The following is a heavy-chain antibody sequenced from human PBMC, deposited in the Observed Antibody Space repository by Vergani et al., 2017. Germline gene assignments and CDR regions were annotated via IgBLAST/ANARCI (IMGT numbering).Heavy chain of an antibody. CDR3: ARDPTIKRISYYYYGMDV. CDR1: GYTFTSYG. V-gene: IGHV1-18*01. D-gene: IGHD3-3*01. Sequence: QVQLVQSGAEVKKPGASVKVSCKASGYTFTSYGISWVRQAPGQGLEWMGWISAYNGNTNYAQKLQDRVTMTTDTSTSTAYMELRSLRSDDTAVYYCARDPTIKRISYYYYGMDVWGQGTTVTVSS. CDR2: ISAYNGNT. J-gene: IGHJ6*02.